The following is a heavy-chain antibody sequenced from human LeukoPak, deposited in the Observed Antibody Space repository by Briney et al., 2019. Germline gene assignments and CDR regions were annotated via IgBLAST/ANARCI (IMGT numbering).Heavy chain of an antibody. CDR2: IYHSGST. Sequence: SETLSLTCTVSGGSISSGGYYWSWIRQPPGKGLEWIGYIYHSGSTYYNPSLKSRVTISVDRSKNQFSLKLSSVTAADTAVYYCARAPLSYYYDSSGYYHFDYWGQGTLVTVSS. D-gene: IGHD3-22*01. CDR3: ARAPLSYYYDSSGYYHFDY. CDR1: GGSISSGGYY. V-gene: IGHV4-30-2*01. J-gene: IGHJ4*02.